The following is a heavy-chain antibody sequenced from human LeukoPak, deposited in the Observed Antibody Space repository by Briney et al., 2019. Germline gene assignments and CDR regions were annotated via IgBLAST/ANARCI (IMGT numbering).Heavy chain of an antibody. J-gene: IGHJ4*02. CDR2: IYYSGYT. V-gene: IGHV4-39*01. D-gene: IGHD3-10*01. Sequence: SETLSLTCSVSGGSISSSSYYWGWIRQPPGKGLEWIGSIYYSGYTYYNPSLESRVTISVDTSKNQFSLKLSSVTAADTAIYYCAKHYMGSSYNRGLDYWGQGTLVTVSS. CDR3: AKHYMGSSYNRGLDY. CDR1: GGSISSSSYY.